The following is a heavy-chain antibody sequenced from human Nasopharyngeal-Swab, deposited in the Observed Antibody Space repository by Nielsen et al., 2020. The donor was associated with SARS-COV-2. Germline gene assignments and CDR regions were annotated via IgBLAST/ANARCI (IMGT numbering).Heavy chain of an antibody. CDR1: GFTFSSHW. CDR2: INSDGSIT. D-gene: IGHD6-13*01. CDR3: ARVWSSSWYYFDH. V-gene: IGHV3-74*01. Sequence: GASLKISCAASGFTFSSHWMHWVRQAPGKGLVWVSRINSDGSITNYADSVKGRFTISRDNAKNTLYLQRNSLRAEDTAVYYCARVWSSSWYYFDHWGQGTLVTVSS. J-gene: IGHJ4*02.